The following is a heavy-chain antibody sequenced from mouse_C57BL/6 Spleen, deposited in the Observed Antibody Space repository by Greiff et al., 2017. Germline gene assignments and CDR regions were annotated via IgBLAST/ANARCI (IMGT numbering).Heavy chain of an antibody. D-gene: IGHD2-1*01. CDR2: IFPGSGST. CDR1: GYTFTDYY. Sequence: QVQLQQSGPELVKPGASVKISCKASGYTFTDYYINWVKQRPGQGLEWIGWIFPGSGSTYYNEKFKGKATLTVDKSSSTAYMLLSSLTSEDSAVYFCSRTVYGNYEGYFDYWGQGTTLTVSS. V-gene: IGHV1-75*01. J-gene: IGHJ2*01. CDR3: SRTVYGNYEGYFDY.